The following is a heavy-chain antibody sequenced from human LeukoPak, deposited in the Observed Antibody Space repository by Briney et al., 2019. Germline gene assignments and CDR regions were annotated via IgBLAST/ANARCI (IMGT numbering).Heavy chain of an antibody. D-gene: IGHD2-2*01. J-gene: IGHJ4*02. CDR3: ARDVPGGY. Sequence: SETLSLTCNVSGGSISSYYWSWIRQPPGKGLEWIGYMYYSGNTNYNPSLKSRVTISVDTSKNQFSLKLSSVTAADTAVYYCARDVPGGYWGQGTLVTVSS. V-gene: IGHV4-59*01. CDR2: MYYSGNT. CDR1: GGSISSYY.